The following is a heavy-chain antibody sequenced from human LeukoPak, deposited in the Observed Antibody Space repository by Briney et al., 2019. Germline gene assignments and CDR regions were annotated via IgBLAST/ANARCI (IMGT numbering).Heavy chain of an antibody. J-gene: IGHJ4*02. CDR2: IKQDGSGK. Sequence: QPGGSLGLSCAASGFNFSSYWMSWVRQSPGKGLEWVATIKQDGSGKYYVDSVKGRFTISRDNAKSSLYLQMISLRAEDTAVYYCARGLLYSSSWYMDYFDYWGQGTLVTVSS. CDR3: ARGLLYSSSWYMDYFDY. CDR1: GFNFSSYW. D-gene: IGHD6-13*01. V-gene: IGHV3-7*01.